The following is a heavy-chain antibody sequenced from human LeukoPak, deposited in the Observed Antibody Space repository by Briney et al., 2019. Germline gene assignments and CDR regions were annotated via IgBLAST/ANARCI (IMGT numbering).Heavy chain of an antibody. V-gene: IGHV3-7*04. D-gene: IGHD1-14*01. J-gene: IGHJ4*02. CDR1: GFTFSTYW. CDR3: ARDRHRNDLEY. Sequence: GSLRLSCAASGFTFSTYWMSWIRQAPGKGLEWVANMNQDGSERHYVDSVKGRFTISRDNAKKSLYLQMNSLRAEDTAVYYCARDRHRNDLEYWGQGTLVTVSS. CDR2: MNQDGSER.